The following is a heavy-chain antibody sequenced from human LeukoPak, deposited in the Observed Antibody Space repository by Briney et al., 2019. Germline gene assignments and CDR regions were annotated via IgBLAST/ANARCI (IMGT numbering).Heavy chain of an antibody. Sequence: PGGSLTLTCTTSGFIFSTYAMTWVRQAPGKGLAWVSAMRGSGDSAKYAASVKGRFTVSRDNSKTTVYLQMNSLRAEDTAVYYCAKDWSADYWGQGTLVTVSS. CDR3: AKDWSADY. CDR1: GFIFSTYA. CDR2: MRGSGDSA. V-gene: IGHV3-23*01. J-gene: IGHJ4*02.